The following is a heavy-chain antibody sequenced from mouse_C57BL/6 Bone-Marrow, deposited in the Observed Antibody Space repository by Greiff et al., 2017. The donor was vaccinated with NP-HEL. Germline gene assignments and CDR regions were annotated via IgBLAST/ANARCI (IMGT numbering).Heavy chain of an antibody. Sequence: EVKLVESGGGLVQPGGSLSLSCEASGFTFTDYYMSWVRQPPGKALEWVGFIRNKANGYTTEYSASVKGRFTISSDNSQIILYLQMNALRADDIATYYCARSYGSYAMDYWGQGTSVTVSS. D-gene: IGHD2-2*01. V-gene: IGHV7-3*01. J-gene: IGHJ4*01. CDR3: ARSYGSYAMDY. CDR2: IRNKANGYTT. CDR1: GFTFTDYY.